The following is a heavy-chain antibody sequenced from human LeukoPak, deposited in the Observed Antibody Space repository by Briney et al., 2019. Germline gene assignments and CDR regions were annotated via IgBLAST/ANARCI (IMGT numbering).Heavy chain of an antibody. Sequence: GGSLRLSCAASGFTFSSYGMHWVRQAPGKGLEWVAVISYDGSNKYYADSVQGRFTISRDNSKNTLYLQMNSLRAEDTAVYYCANPFRWSDCWGQGTLVTVSS. CDR3: ANPFRWSDC. CDR1: GFTFSSYG. J-gene: IGHJ4*02. CDR2: ISYDGSNK. V-gene: IGHV3-30*18. D-gene: IGHD2-15*01.